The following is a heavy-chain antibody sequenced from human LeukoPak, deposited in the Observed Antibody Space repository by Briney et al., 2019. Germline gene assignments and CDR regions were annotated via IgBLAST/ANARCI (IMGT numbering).Heavy chain of an antibody. Sequence: PGGSLRLSCAASGFTFSSYGMHWVRQAPGKGLEWVAAISYHGSNKYYADSVKGRFTISRDNSENTLYLQMSSLRAEDTAVYYCAKAPHYSDSSGYPDYWGQGTLVTVSS. CDR3: AKAPHYSDSSGYPDY. D-gene: IGHD3-22*01. J-gene: IGHJ4*02. CDR1: GFTFSSYG. V-gene: IGHV3-30*18. CDR2: ISYHGSNK.